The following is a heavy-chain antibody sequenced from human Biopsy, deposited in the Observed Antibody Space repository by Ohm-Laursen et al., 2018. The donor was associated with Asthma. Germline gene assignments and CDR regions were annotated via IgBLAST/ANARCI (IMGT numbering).Heavy chain of an antibody. V-gene: IGHV3-23*01. CDR2: IKTNRRGA. CDR1: GFTFGNFA. Sequence: SLRLSCAASGFTFGNFAMSWARQAPGKGLEWVSTIKTNRRGADYPDPAKGRFTISRDDSKNSLHLQMNSLRAEDTAVYFCARFVQAEEGVFWGRGTRVTVSS. J-gene: IGHJ4*02. D-gene: IGHD2-15*01. CDR3: ARFVQAEEGVF.